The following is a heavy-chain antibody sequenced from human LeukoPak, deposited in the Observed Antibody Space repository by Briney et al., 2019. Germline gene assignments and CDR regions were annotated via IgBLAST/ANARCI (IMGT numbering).Heavy chain of an antibody. J-gene: IGHJ4*02. CDR1: GYTFTSYG. CDR2: ISAYNGYT. D-gene: IGHD2/OR15-2a*01. V-gene: IGHV1-18*01. Sequence: ASVKVSCKASGYTFTSYGISWVRQAPGQGLEWMGWISAYNGYTMYAQKFQGRVTVTTDTSTSTAYMELSSLRSEDTAVYYCAGGNYFDYWGQGTLVTVSS. CDR3: AGGNYFDY.